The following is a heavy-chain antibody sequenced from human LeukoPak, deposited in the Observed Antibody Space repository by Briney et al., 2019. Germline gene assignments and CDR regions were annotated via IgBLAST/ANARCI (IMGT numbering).Heavy chain of an antibody. Sequence: TGGSLRLSCAASGFTFSNYAMTWVRQAPGKGLEWVSSISGNSANTYYADSVKGRFTVSRANSKNILYLQMNSLRVEDTAVYFCAKGVRLWFAFYFDYWGQGTLATVSS. CDR2: ISGNSANT. CDR1: GFTFSNYA. J-gene: IGHJ4*02. CDR3: AKGVRLWFAFYFDY. V-gene: IGHV3-23*01. D-gene: IGHD3-10*01.